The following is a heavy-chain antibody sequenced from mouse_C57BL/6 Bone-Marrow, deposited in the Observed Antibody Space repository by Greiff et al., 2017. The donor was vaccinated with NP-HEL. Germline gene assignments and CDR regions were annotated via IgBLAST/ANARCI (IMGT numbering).Heavy chain of an antibody. V-gene: IGHV1-59*01. J-gene: IGHJ1*03. CDR1: GYTFTSYW. Sequence: QVQLQQPGAELVRPGTSVKLSCKASGYTFTSYWMHWVKQRPGQGLEWIGVIDPSDSYTNYNQKFKGKATLTVDTSSSTAYMQLSSLTSEDSAVYYCARAGFDGSSHWYFDVWGTGTTVTVSS. CDR3: ARAGFDGSSHWYFDV. CDR2: IDPSDSYT. D-gene: IGHD1-1*01.